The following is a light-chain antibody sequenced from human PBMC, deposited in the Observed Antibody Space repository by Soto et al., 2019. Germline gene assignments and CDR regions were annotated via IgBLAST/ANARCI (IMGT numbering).Light chain of an antibody. V-gene: IGKV3-11*01. J-gene: IGKJ5*01. CDR1: QTVSSY. CDR3: QQRMNWPLT. CDR2: DAS. Sequence: EIVLTQSPATLSLSPGARAPLSCRASQTVSSYLLWYQQKRGQAPRLLIYDASNRATGIPARFSGSGSGTDFTLTISSLEPEDFAVYYWQQRMNWPLTFGQGTRLEIK.